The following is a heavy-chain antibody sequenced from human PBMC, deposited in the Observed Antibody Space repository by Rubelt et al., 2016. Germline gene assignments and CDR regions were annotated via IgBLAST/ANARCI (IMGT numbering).Heavy chain of an antibody. CDR2: INPNSGGT. Sequence: QVQLAQSGSELKKPGASVKVSCKASGYTFTGYYMHWVRQAPGQGLEWMGWINPNSGGTNYAQKVQGRVTMTRDASISTAYMELSRLRSDDTVVYYCARDLYKGPRWLVAYWGQGTLVTVSS. J-gene: IGHJ4*02. D-gene: IGHD6-19*01. V-gene: IGHV1-2*02. CDR1: GYTFTGYY. CDR3: ARDLYKGPRWLVAY.